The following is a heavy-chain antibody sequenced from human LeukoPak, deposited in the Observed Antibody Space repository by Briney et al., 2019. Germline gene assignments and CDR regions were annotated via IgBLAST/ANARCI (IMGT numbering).Heavy chain of an antibody. CDR1: GFTFSSYS. D-gene: IGHD6-13*01. CDR2: ISSSSSTI. Sequence: GGSLRLSCAASGFTFSSYSMNWVRQAPGKGLEWVSYISSSSSTIYYADSVKGRFTISRDNAKNSLYLQINSLRDEDTAVYYCASGGSSSWYENWFDPWGQGTLVTVSS. J-gene: IGHJ5*02. V-gene: IGHV3-48*02. CDR3: ASGGSSSWYENWFDP.